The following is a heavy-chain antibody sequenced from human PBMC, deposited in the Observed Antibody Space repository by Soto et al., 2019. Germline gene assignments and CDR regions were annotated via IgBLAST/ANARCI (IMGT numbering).Heavy chain of an antibody. CDR2: IIPIPNSP. J-gene: IGHJ6*02. D-gene: IGHD2-2*01. Sequence: ASVKVSCKASGGTFGSYAITWVRRAPGQGLEWLGGIIPIPNSPAYAQKFQARVVITADEITNTAYMELNSLRFDDTAVYYCAREAPYCTSATCPTFYDMDAWGQGTTVTVSS. CDR1: GGTFGSYA. CDR3: AREAPYCTSATCPTFYDMDA. V-gene: IGHV1-69*13.